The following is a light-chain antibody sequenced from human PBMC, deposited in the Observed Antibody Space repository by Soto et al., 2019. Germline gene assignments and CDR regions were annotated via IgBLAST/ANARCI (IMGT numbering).Light chain of an antibody. CDR1: QSVSNNY. Sequence: EIVLTQSPGTLSLSPGERATLSCRASQSVSNNYLAWYQQKPGQAPRLLIYGASNRATGIPDRFRGRAPGNDSLPTSRRQAPDDSADYDCQQYGTPGTFGQGTTVDIK. CDR3: QQYGTPGT. V-gene: IGKV3-20*01. J-gene: IGKJ1*01. CDR2: GAS.